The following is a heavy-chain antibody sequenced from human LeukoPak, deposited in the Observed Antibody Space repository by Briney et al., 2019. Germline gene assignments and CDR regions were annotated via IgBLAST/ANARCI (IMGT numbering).Heavy chain of an antibody. CDR2: IYHDDSDT. CDR1: GYSFAIYW. D-gene: IGHD6-6*01. J-gene: IGHJ5*02. Sequence: GESLKISCKGSGYSFAIYWIGWVRQMPGKGLEWMGIIYHDDSDTRYSPSFQGQVTISADKSISTAYLQWSSLKASDTAMYYCARGYSSSSSVNWFDPWGQGTLVTVSS. V-gene: IGHV5-51*01. CDR3: ARGYSSSSSVNWFDP.